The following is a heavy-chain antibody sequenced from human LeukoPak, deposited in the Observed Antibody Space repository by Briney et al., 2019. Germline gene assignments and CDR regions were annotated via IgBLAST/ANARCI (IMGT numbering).Heavy chain of an antibody. CDR3: AREAGYCTGGSCYFWFDP. V-gene: IGHV3-7*05. D-gene: IGHD2-15*01. J-gene: IGHJ5*02. Sequence: GGSLRRSCAASGFTFSSYWMSWVRQAPGKGLEWVANIKLDGSEKNYVDSVKGRFTISRDNAKNSVYLQMNSLRAEDTAVYYCAREAGYCTGGSCYFWFDPWGQGTLVTVSS. CDR1: GFTFSSYW. CDR2: IKLDGSEK.